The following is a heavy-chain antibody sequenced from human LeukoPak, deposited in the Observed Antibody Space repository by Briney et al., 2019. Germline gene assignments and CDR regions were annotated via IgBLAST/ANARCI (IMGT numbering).Heavy chain of an antibody. J-gene: IGHJ4*02. V-gene: IGHV3-30*02. Sequence: GGSLRLSCAASGFTFSSYGMHWVRQAPGKGLEWVAFIRYDGSNKYYADSVKGRFTISRDNSKNTLYLQMNSLRAEDTAVYYCGATEAVAGLPDYWGQGTLVTVSS. D-gene: IGHD6-19*01. CDR1: GFTFSSYG. CDR3: GATEAVAGLPDY. CDR2: IRYDGSNK.